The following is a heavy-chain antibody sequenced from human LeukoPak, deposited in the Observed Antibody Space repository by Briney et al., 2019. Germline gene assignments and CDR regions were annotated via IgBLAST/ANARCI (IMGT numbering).Heavy chain of an antibody. CDR3: AKGVLRYFDGDAFDI. Sequence: GRSLRLSCAASGFTFSSYGMHWVRQAPGKGLEWVAVISYDGSNKYYADSVKGRFTISRDNSKNTLYLQMNSLRAEDTAAYYCAKGVLRYFDGDAFDIWGQGTMVTVSS. D-gene: IGHD3-9*01. CDR1: GFTFSSYG. J-gene: IGHJ3*02. V-gene: IGHV3-30*18. CDR2: ISYDGSNK.